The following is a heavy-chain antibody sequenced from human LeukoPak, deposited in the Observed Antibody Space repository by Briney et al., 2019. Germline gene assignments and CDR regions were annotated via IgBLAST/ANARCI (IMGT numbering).Heavy chain of an antibody. CDR3: AKAPVTTCRGAFCYPFDY. D-gene: IGHD2-15*01. J-gene: IGHJ4*02. CDR1: GFTLSSYA. CDR2: SDTGNT. Sequence: GGSLVLSCAAAGFTLSSYAMSGGRQGPGKGLEWVSASDTGNTYHSDSVRGRFTISRDSSKNTRFLKMNRRRPEDAAVYYCAKAPVTTCRGAFCYPFDYWGLGTLVTVSS. V-gene: IGHV3-23*01.